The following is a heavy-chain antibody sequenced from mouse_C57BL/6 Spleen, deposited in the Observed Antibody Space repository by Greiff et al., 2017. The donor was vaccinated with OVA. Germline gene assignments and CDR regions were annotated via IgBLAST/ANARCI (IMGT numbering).Heavy chain of an antibody. D-gene: IGHD1-1*01. CDR1: GYTFTSYW. J-gene: IGHJ1*03. CDR2: IYPGSGST. Sequence: QVQLQQPGAELVKPGASVKMSCKASGYTFTSYWITWVKQRPGQGLEWIGDIYPGSGSTNYNEKFKRKATLTVDTSSSTAYMQLSSLTSEDSAVYYGGRGGTTVGRWYFDVWGTGTTVTVSS. CDR3: GRGGTTVGRWYFDV. V-gene: IGHV1-55*01.